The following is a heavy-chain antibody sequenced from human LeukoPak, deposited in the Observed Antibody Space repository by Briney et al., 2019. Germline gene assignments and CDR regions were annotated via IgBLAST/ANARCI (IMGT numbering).Heavy chain of an antibody. D-gene: IGHD3-10*01. CDR1: GFTFSSYS. Sequence: GGSLRLSCAASGFTFSSYSMNWVRQAPGKGLEWVSSISSSSSYIYYADSVKGRFTISRDNAKNSLYLQMNSLRAEDTAVYYCARDVRWFGELSYYFDYWGQGTRVTVSS. CDR3: ARDVRWFGELSYYFDY. CDR2: ISSSSSYI. V-gene: IGHV3-21*01. J-gene: IGHJ4*02.